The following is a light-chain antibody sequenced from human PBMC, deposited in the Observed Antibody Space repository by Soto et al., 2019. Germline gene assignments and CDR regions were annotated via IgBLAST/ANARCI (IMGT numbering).Light chain of an antibody. V-gene: IGKV1-33*01. CDR3: QQYDDFPT. CDR2: DAT. Sequence: DIQMPQSPSSLSASVGDRVTITCQASQGISNYLNWYQQKPGKAPKLLIYDATNLETGVPSRFSGSGSGTDFTFTISSLQPEDVATYYCQQYDDFPTFGGGTRVEIK. J-gene: IGKJ4*01. CDR1: QGISNY.